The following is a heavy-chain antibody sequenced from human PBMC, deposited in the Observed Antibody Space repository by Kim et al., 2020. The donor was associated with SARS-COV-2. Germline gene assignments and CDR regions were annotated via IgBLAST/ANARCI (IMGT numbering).Heavy chain of an antibody. D-gene: IGHD7-27*01. J-gene: IGHJ4*02. CDR3: ARTGGGFFDY. CDR2: SNK. Sequence: SNKYYADSVKGRFTISRDNSKNTLYLQMNSLRAEDTAVYYCARTGGGFFDYWGQGTLVTVSS. V-gene: IGHV3-30*01.